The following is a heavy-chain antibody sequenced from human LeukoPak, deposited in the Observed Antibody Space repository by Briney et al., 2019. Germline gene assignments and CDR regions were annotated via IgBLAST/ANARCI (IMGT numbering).Heavy chain of an antibody. CDR2: IIPILGIA. V-gene: IGHV1-69*04. J-gene: IGHJ3*02. Sequence: ASVKVSCKASGGTFSSYAISWVRQAPGQGLEWMGRIIPILGIANYAQKFQGRVTITADKSTSTAYMELSSLRSEDTAVYYCARHGGITIFGGAQPGGAFDIWGQGTMVTVSS. CDR1: GGTFSSYA. D-gene: IGHD3-3*01. CDR3: ARHGGITIFGGAQPGGAFDI.